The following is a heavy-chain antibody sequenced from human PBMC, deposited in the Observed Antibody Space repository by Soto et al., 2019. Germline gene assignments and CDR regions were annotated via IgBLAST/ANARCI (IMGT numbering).Heavy chain of an antibody. V-gene: IGHV3-30*18. D-gene: IGHD6-25*01. Sequence: QVQLVESGGGVVQPGRSLRLSCAASGFTFSSYGMHWVRQAPGKGLEWVAVISYDGSNKYYADSVKGRLTISRDNSKNTLYLKMNSLRAEDTAVYYCAKDRRPNYYYGMDVWGQGTTVTVSS. CDR1: GFTFSSYG. CDR2: ISYDGSNK. CDR3: AKDRRPNYYYGMDV. J-gene: IGHJ6*02.